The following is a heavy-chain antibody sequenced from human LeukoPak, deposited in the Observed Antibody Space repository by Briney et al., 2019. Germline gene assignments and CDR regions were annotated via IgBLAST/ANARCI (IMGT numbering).Heavy chain of an antibody. CDR3: AKDPNFYYCMDV. CDR1: GFSVRTNF. CDR2: IFTGGGT. J-gene: IGHJ6*03. Sequence: GGSLRLSCAVSGFSVRTNFMSWVRQAPGKGLEWVSVIFTGGGTDHADSVKGRFTISRDNSKNTLYLQMNSLRAEDTAVYYCAKDPNFYYCMDVWGKGTTVTISS. V-gene: IGHV3-53*01.